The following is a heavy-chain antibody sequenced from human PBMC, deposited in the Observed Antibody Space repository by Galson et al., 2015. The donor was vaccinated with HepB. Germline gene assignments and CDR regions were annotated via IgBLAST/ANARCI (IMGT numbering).Heavy chain of an antibody. CDR1: GFTVSNYA. Sequence: SLRLSCAASGFTVSNYAMSWVRQAPGKGLEWVAGISGSGSSTYYADSVKGRFTISRDNSKRTLHLQMNSLRGEDTAVYYCAKDRSRDYYGSGSYYSLYSYGMDVWGQGTTVTVSS. D-gene: IGHD3-10*01. J-gene: IGHJ6*02. V-gene: IGHV3-23*01. CDR3: AKDRSRDYYGSGSYYSLYSYGMDV. CDR2: ISGSGSST.